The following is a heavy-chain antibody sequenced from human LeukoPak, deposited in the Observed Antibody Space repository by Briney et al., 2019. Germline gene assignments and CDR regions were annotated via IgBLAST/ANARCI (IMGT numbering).Heavy chain of an antibody. Sequence: PSETLSLTCTVSGYSISSGYYWGWIRQPPGKGLEWIGSIYHSGSTYYNPSLKSRVTISVDTSKNQFSPKLSSVTAADTAVYYCARHAVYYDSSGYYVGGFDPWGQGTLVTVSS. D-gene: IGHD3-22*01. V-gene: IGHV4-38-2*02. J-gene: IGHJ5*02. CDR2: IYHSGST. CDR1: GYSISSGYY. CDR3: ARHAVYYDSSGYYVGGFDP.